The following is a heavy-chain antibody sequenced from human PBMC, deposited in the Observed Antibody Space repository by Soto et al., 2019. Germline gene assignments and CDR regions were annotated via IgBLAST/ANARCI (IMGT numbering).Heavy chain of an antibody. J-gene: IGHJ5*02. CDR3: AKTHSAVTNAGWFDP. CDR2: ISGSGGST. Sequence: PGGSLRLSCAASGFTFRSYAMSWVRQAPGKGLEWVSAISGSGGSTYYADSVKGRFTISRDNSKNTLYLQMNSLRAEDTAVYYCAKTHSAVTNAGWFDPWGQGTLVTVSS. D-gene: IGHD4-17*01. V-gene: IGHV3-23*01. CDR1: GFTFRSYA.